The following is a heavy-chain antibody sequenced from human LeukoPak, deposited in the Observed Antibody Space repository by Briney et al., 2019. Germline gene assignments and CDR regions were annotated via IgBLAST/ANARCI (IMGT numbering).Heavy chain of an antibody. CDR2: IYYSGST. CDR1: GGSISSYY. Sequence: PSETLSLTCTVSGGSISSYYWSWIRQPPGKGLEWIGYIYYSGSTNYNPSLKSRVTISVDTSKNQFSLKLTSVTAADTAVYYCARHGYSDYGYFDLWGRGILVTVSS. D-gene: IGHD5-24*01. CDR3: ARHGYSDYGYFDL. V-gene: IGHV4-59*08. J-gene: IGHJ2*01.